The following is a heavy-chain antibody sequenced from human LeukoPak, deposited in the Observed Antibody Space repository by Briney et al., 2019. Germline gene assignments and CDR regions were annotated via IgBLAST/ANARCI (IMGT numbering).Heavy chain of an antibody. CDR2: INPNSGGT. V-gene: IGHV1-2*02. CDR1: GYTFTSYG. Sequence: GASVKVSCKASGYTFTSYGISWVRQAPGQGLEWMGWINPNSGGTNYAQKFQGRVTMTRDTSISTAYMELSRLRSDDTAVYYCARVAAAGTLFDYWGQGTLVTVSS. D-gene: IGHD6-13*01. J-gene: IGHJ4*02. CDR3: ARVAAAGTLFDY.